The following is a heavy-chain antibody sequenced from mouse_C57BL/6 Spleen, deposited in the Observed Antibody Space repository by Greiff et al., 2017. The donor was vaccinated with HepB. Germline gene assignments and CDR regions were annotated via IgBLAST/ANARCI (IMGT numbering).Heavy chain of an antibody. D-gene: IGHD1-1*01. Sequence: QVQLKQSGPGLVQPSQSLSITCTVSGFSLTSYGVHWVRQSPGKGLEWLGVIWSGGSTDYNAAFISRLSISKDNSKSQVFFKMNSLQADDTAIYYCARNELGDYYGSSYFDYWGQGTTLTVSS. CDR3: ARNELGDYYGSSYFDY. V-gene: IGHV2-2*01. CDR2: IWSGGST. J-gene: IGHJ2*01. CDR1: GFSLTSYG.